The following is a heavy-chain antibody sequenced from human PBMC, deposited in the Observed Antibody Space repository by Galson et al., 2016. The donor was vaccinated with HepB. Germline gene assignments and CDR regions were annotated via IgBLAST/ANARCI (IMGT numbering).Heavy chain of an antibody. CDR3: ARRAGGDSSWFDP. CDR2: IFLGESLT. V-gene: IGHV5-51*01. D-gene: IGHD2-21*02. Sequence: QSGAEVKKPGESLKISCKGSGYSFTSYWIAWVRQMPGKGLEWMGIIFLGESLTRYSPSFQGQIIISAAKSINTAYLQWSSLKASDTAIYYCARRAGGDSSWFDPWGQGTLVTVSS. J-gene: IGHJ5*02. CDR1: GYSFTSYW.